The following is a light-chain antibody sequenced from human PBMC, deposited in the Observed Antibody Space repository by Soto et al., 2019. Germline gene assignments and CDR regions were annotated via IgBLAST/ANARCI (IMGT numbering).Light chain of an antibody. Sequence: EIGLTQSPGTLSLSPGERATLSCRASQSVSSSFLAWYQQKPGQAPRLLIYGASARATGIPDRFSGSGSGTDFPLTISRLEPEDFAVYYCQQYGSSPWTFGQGTKGEIK. J-gene: IGKJ1*01. CDR1: QSVSSSF. V-gene: IGKV3-20*01. CDR2: GAS. CDR3: QQYGSSPWT.